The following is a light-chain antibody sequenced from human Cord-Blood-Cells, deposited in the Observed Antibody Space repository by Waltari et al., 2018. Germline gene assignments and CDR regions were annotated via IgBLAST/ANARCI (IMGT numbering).Light chain of an antibody. CDR1: SSHVSGYNY. V-gene: IGLV2-8*01. CDR3: SSYAGRNNLV. CDR2: DIS. J-gene: IGLJ2*01. Sequence: SALTHPPYSSGSHGQPVTISCAGTSSHVSGYNYASWYQQHPDKALKLMIYDISKRPSGVADFSSASKSGNTASLTDTVLAADDEDDYYRSSYAGRNNLVFGGGTKLIVL.